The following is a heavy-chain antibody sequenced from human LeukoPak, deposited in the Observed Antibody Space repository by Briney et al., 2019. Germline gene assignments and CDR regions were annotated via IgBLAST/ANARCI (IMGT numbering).Heavy chain of an antibody. V-gene: IGHV4-31*03. D-gene: IGHD3-22*01. CDR2: IYYSGST. Sequence: SQTLSLTCTVSGGSISSGGYYWSWMRQHPGKGLEWIGYIYYSGSTYYNPSLKSRVTISVDTSKNQFSLKLSSVTAADTAVYYCANYYDSSGVFDCWGQGTLVTVSS. CDR3: ANYYDSSGVFDC. CDR1: GGSISSGGYY. J-gene: IGHJ4*02.